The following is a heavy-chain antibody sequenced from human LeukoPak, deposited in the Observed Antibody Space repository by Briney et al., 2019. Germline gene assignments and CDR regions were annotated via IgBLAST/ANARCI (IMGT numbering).Heavy chain of an antibody. Sequence: ASVKVSCKASGYTFTSYGISWVRQAPGQGLEWMGWISAYNGNTNYAQKFQGRVTMAEDISTDTAYMELSSLRSEDTAVYYCLRGDGDYWGQGTLVTVSS. CDR3: LRGDGDY. D-gene: IGHD5-24*01. CDR1: GYTFTSYG. J-gene: IGHJ4*02. CDR2: ISAYNGNT. V-gene: IGHV1-18*01.